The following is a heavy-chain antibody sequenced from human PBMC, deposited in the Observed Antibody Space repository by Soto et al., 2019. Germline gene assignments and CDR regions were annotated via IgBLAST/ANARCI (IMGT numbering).Heavy chain of an antibody. CDR1: GVSLTTDRVG. J-gene: IGHJ4*02. Sequence: QITLKESGPTLVKPTQTLTLTCTFSGVSLTTDRVGVGWIRQPPGEDLEWLAVIYWDDSKTYRPSLESRLTITQDTSKNQVALTMTNMDSLDTATYYCAHAYGGRSLYWGQGTLVTVSS. D-gene: IGHD1-26*01. V-gene: IGHV2-5*02. CDR2: IYWDDSK. CDR3: AHAYGGRSLY.